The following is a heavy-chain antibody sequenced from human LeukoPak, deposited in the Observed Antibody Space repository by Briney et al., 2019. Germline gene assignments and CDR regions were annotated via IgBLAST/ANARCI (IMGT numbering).Heavy chain of an antibody. CDR3: AREVIPRYKNSGYPDY. V-gene: IGHV3-20*04. J-gene: IGHJ4*02. D-gene: IGHD3-22*01. CDR1: GFTFDDYG. Sequence: GGSLRLSCAASGFTFDDYGMSWVRQAPGKGLEWVSGINWNGGSTGYADSVKGRFTISRDNAKNSLYLQMNSLRAEDTALYYCAREVIPRYKNSGYPDYWGQGTLVTVSS. CDR2: INWNGGST.